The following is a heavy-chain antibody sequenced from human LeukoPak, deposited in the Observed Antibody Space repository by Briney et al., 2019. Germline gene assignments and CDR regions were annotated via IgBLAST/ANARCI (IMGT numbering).Heavy chain of an antibody. CDR3: VRSPIGASAY. D-gene: IGHD3-10*01. V-gene: IGHV1-2*02. J-gene: IGHJ4*02. CDR2: ISPNNGDT. Sequence: GASVKVSCKPSGYTFTDSYIHWVRQAPGVGLQWMGWISPNNGDTKYAEDFQDRVTMTRDTSISTAYVELTGLTPDDTAVYYCVRSPIGASAYWGRGTLVTVSS. CDR1: GYTFTDSY.